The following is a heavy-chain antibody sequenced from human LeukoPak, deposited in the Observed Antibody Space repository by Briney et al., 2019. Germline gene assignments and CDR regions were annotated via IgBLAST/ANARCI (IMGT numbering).Heavy chain of an antibody. CDR1: GGSFSGYY. V-gene: IGHV4-34*01. J-gene: IGHJ3*02. CDR3: ARVRKEEVAVAWRAFDI. CDR2: INQSGST. D-gene: IGHD6-19*01. Sequence: PSETLSLTCAVYGGSFSGYYWSWMRQPPGEGLEWIGDINQSGSTTYNPSLKSRVTILVDTSKNQFSLKLSSVTAADTAVYYCARVRKEEVAVAWRAFDIWGQGTVVTVSS.